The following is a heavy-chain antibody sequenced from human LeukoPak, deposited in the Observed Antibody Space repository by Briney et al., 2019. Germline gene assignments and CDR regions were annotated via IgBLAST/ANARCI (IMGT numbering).Heavy chain of an antibody. D-gene: IGHD3-22*01. V-gene: IGHV3-53*01. CDR3: ARQDRYRYYYDSSGHISH. CDR1: GFTFSNYA. CDR2: IYSGGST. J-gene: IGHJ1*01. Sequence: GGSLRLSCAASGFTFSNYAMSWVRQAPGKGLQWVSVIYSGGSTYYADSVKGRFTISRDNSKNTLYLQMNSLRAEDTAVYYCARQDRYRYYYDSSGHISHWGQGTLVTVSS.